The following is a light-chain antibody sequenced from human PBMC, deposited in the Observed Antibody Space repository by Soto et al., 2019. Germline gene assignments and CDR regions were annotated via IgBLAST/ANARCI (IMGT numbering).Light chain of an antibody. CDR1: SSDVGGYRY. CDR2: EVS. CDR3: NSYTSSRAPYV. J-gene: IGLJ1*01. V-gene: IGLV2-14*01. Sequence: SALGPPASVCGSPGQSITISCTGTSSDVGGYRYVSWFQHHPGKAPKVIIYEVSNRASGVSNRFSGSKSGNKAFLTISGLQAEDEADYYCNSYTSSRAPYVFGTGTTVTGL.